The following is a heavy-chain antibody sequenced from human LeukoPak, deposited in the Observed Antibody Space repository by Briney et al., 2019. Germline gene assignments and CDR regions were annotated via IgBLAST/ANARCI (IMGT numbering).Heavy chain of an antibody. CDR3: AREDKWELLPGNFDY. CDR2: IIPIFGTA. D-gene: IGHD1-26*01. CDR1: GGTFSSYA. J-gene: IGHJ4*02. V-gene: IGHV1-69*05. Sequence: SVKVSCKASGGTFSSYAISWVRQAPGQGLEWMGRIIPIFGTANYAQEFQGRVTITTDESTSTAYMELSSLRSEDTAVYYCAREDKWELLPGNFDYWGQGTLVTVSS.